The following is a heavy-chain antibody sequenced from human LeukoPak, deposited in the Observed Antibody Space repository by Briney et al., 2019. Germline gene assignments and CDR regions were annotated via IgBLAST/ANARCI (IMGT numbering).Heavy chain of an antibody. CDR2: IYYSGSS. Sequence: PGGSLRLSCAASGFTFSDYYMSWIRQPPGKGLEWIGYIYYSGSSNYNPSLKSRVIISGDTSKNQVSLKLSSVTAADTAVYYCARANRYDLYFDYWGQGTLVTVSS. CDR1: GFTFSDYY. V-gene: IGHV4-59*01. CDR3: ARANRYDLYFDY. J-gene: IGHJ4*02. D-gene: IGHD5-12*01.